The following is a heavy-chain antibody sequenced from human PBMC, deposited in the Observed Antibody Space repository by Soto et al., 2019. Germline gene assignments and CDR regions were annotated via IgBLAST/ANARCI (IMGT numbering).Heavy chain of an antibody. Sequence: ASVKVSCKVSGYTLTELSMHWVRQAPGKGLEWMGGFDPEDGETIYAQKFQGRVTMTEDTSTDTAYMELSSLRSEDTAVYYCATGTYSGSYLTHDYWGQGTLVTVSS. D-gene: IGHD1-26*01. J-gene: IGHJ4*02. CDR1: GYTLTELS. V-gene: IGHV1-24*01. CDR2: FDPEDGET. CDR3: ATGTYSGSYLTHDY.